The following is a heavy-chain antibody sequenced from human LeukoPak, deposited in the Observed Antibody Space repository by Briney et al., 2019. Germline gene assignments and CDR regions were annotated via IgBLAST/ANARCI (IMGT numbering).Heavy chain of an antibody. Sequence: SETLSLTCAVYGGSFSGYYWSWIRQPPGKGLEWIGEINHSGSTNYNPSLKSRVTISVDTSKNQFSLKLSSVTAADTAMYYCARGGHPLPSNWGQGTLDTVSS. V-gene: IGHV4-34*01. CDR3: ARGGHPLPSN. CDR2: INHSGST. J-gene: IGHJ4*02. CDR1: GGSFSGYY.